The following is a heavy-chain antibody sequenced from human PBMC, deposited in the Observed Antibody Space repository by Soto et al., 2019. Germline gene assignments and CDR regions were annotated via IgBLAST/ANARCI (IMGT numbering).Heavy chain of an antibody. CDR3: AMFFPLVATAYYFDF. D-gene: IGHD5-12*01. CDR2: MNPNSGNT. V-gene: IGHV1-8*01. J-gene: IGHJ4*02. Sequence: ASVKVSCKASGYTFTSYDINWVRQATGQGLEWMGWMNPNSGNTGYAQKFQGRVTMTRNTSISTAYMELSSLRSEDTAVYYCAMFFPLVATAYYFDFWGQGTLVTVSS. CDR1: GYTFTSYD.